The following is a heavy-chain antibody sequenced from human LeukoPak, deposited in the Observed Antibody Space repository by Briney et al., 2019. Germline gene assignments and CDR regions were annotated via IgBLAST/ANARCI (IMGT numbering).Heavy chain of an antibody. J-gene: IGHJ3*02. Sequence: GASVKVSCKASGYTFTGYYMHWVRQAPGQGLEWMGWINPNSGGTNYAQKFQGRVTMTRETSISTAYMELSSLRSDDTAVYYCTLRNDTAKVRGAFDIWGQETMVTVSS. D-gene: IGHD5-18*01. CDR3: TLRNDTAKVRGAFDI. CDR2: INPNSGGT. CDR1: GYTFTGYY. V-gene: IGHV1-2*02.